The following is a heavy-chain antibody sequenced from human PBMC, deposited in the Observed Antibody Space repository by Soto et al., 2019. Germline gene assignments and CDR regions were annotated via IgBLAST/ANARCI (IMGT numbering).Heavy chain of an antibody. V-gene: IGHV3-30*18. CDR2: ISNDGSNK. D-gene: IGHD6-6*01. J-gene: IGHJ6*02. Sequence: PVGSLGLSCAASGVSFSTYGMHWVRQAPGKGLEWMAVISNDGSNKYYADSVKGRFTISRDNSKDTLFLQMNSLRGEDTAIYYCAKVIRADSTSSNFYYYSGMDVWGQGTTVTVSS. CDR1: GVSFSTYG. CDR3: AKVIRADSTSSNFYYYSGMDV.